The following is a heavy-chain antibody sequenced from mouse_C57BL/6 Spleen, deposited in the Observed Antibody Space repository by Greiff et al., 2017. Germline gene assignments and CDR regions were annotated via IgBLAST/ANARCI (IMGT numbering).Heavy chain of an antibody. Sequence: QVQLQESGAELVKPGASVKISCKASGYAFSSYWMNWVKQRPGKGLEWIGQIYPGDGDTNYNGKFKGKATLTADKSTSPAYMQLSSLTSEDSAVYFGARWERTDYAMDYWGQGTSVTVSS. CDR3: ARWERTDYAMDY. CDR2: IYPGDGDT. CDR1: GYAFSSYW. D-gene: IGHD4-1*01. J-gene: IGHJ4*01. V-gene: IGHV1-80*01.